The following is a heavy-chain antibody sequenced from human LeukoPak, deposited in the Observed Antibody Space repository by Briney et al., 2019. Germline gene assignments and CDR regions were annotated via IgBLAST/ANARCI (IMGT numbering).Heavy chain of an antibody. J-gene: IGHJ4*02. CDR1: GGSISSYY. Sequence: SETLSLTCTVSGGSISSYYWSWIRQPPGKGLEWIGYVYNSGSTNYNPSLKSRVTISVDTSKNQFSLKLSSVTAADTAVYYCARLGLWFGESNYFDYWGQGTLVTVSS. V-gene: IGHV4-4*08. CDR2: VYNSGST. D-gene: IGHD3-10*01. CDR3: ARLGLWFGESNYFDY.